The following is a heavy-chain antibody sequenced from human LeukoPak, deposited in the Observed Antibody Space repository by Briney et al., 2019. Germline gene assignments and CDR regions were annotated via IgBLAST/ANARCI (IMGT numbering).Heavy chain of an antibody. CDR1: GYSISSGYY. CDR3: ARDRGTWNDDGFDY. CDR2: IYISGST. V-gene: IGHV4-4*07. Sequence: SETLSLTCTVSGYSISSGYYWGWIRQPAGKGLEWIGRIYISGSTNYNPSLKSRVTMSVDTSKNQFSLKLSSVTAADTAVYYCARDRGTWNDDGFDYWGQGTLVTVSS. D-gene: IGHD1-1*01. J-gene: IGHJ4*02.